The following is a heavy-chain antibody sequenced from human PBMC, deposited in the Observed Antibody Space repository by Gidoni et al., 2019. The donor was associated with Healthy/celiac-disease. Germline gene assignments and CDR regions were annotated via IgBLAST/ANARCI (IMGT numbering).Heavy chain of an antibody. Sequence: EVQLLESGGGLVQPGGSLRLSCAASGFTFSSYAMSWVRQAPGKGLEWVSAISGSGGSTYDEDSVKGRFTISRDNYKNTLYLKMNSLRAEDTAVYYCAKATRSDRGYFDYWGQGTLVTVSS. CDR3: AKATRSDRGYFDY. D-gene: IGHD3-16*02. CDR2: ISGSGGST. J-gene: IGHJ4*02. V-gene: IGHV3-23*01. CDR1: GFTFSSYA.